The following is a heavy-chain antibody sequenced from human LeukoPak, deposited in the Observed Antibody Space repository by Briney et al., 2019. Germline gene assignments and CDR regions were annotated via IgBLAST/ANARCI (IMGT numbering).Heavy chain of an antibody. D-gene: IGHD3-3*01. V-gene: IGHV3-74*01. Sequence: GGSLRLSCAASGFTFSSYGMNWVRQAPGKGLVWVSRINSDGSSTSYADSVKGRFTISRDNAKNTLYLQMNSLRAEDTAVYYCASRRFLDGYYYGMDVWGQGTTVTVSS. J-gene: IGHJ6*02. CDR2: INSDGSST. CDR3: ASRRFLDGYYYGMDV. CDR1: GFTFSSYG.